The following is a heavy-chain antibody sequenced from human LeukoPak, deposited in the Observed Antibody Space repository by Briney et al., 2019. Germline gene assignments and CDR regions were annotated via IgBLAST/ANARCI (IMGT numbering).Heavy chain of an antibody. CDR1: GFTFSGYV. J-gene: IGHJ5*02. CDR3: AKGFNWFDP. Sequence: PGEFLRLSCAASGFTFSGYVMSWVRQAPGKGLEWVSAMSGSGSNTYYADSLKGRFTISRDNFKSTLYLQMNSLRVEDTAVYYCAKGFNWFDPWGQGTLVTVSS. CDR2: MSGSGSNT. V-gene: IGHV3-23*01.